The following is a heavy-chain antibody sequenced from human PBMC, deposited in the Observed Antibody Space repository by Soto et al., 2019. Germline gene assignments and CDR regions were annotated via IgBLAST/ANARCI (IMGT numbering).Heavy chain of an antibody. V-gene: IGHV5-10-1*01. Sequence: PGESLKISCKGSGYSFTSYWISWVRQMPGKGLEWMGRIDPSDSYTNYSPSFQGHVTISADKSISTAYLQWSSLKASDTAMYYCAAWFGELGLGPYYYYGMDVWGQGTTVTVSS. J-gene: IGHJ6*02. CDR3: AAWFGELGLGPYYYYGMDV. D-gene: IGHD3-10*01. CDR2: IDPSDSYT. CDR1: GYSFTSYW.